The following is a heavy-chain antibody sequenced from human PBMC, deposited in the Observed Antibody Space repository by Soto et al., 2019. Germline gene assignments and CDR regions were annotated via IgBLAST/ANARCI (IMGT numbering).Heavy chain of an antibody. CDR3: AKDGCLYCSRPNWFDP. J-gene: IGHJ5*02. V-gene: IGHV3-23*01. D-gene: IGHD2-15*01. Sequence: VQLLESGGGLLQPGGSLRLSCAASGFTFSHYAMTWVRQAPGKGLEWVSSLSGSGDSTYYADSVKGRFTISRDNSKNTVYLQMNSLRVEDTAIYYCAKDGCLYCSRPNWFDPWGQGTLVTVSS. CDR2: LSGSGDST. CDR1: GFTFSHYA.